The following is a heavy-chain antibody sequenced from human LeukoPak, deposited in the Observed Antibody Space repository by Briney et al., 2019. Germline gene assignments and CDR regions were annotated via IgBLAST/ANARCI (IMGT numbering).Heavy chain of an antibody. CDR2: ISSSSTI. Sequence: GGSLRLSCEASGFTFSSYSMNWVRQAPGKGLEWVSYISSSSTIYYADSVKGRFTISRDNAKNSLYLQMNSLRAEDTAVYYCARDLAIFGVVTALYYFDYWGQGTLVTVSS. CDR3: ARDLAIFGVVTALYYFDY. V-gene: IGHV3-48*01. J-gene: IGHJ4*02. D-gene: IGHD3-3*01. CDR1: GFTFSSYS.